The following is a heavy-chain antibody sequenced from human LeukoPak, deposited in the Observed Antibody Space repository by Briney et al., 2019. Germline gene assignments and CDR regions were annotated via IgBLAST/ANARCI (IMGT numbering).Heavy chain of an antibody. Sequence: SETLSLTCTVSGGSISSYYWSWIRQPAGKGLEWIGRIYTSGSTNYNPSLKSRVTMSVDTSKNQFSLKLSSVTAADTAVYYCARDFGGNPYYYYYGMDVWGQGTTVTVPS. CDR3: ARDFGGNPYYYYYGMDV. CDR1: GGSISSYY. J-gene: IGHJ6*02. CDR2: IYTSGST. D-gene: IGHD4-23*01. V-gene: IGHV4-4*07.